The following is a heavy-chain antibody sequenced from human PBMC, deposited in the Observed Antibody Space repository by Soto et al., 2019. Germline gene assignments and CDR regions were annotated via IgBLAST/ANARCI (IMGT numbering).Heavy chain of an antibody. D-gene: IGHD3-10*01. J-gene: IGHJ5*02. CDR3: ARLTIGGGSGSYHRPSGPRDLNWFDP. Sequence: PSETLSLTCTVSGGSISSSSYYWGWIRQPPGKGLEWIGSIYYSGSTYYNPSLKSRVPISVDTSKNQFSLKLSSVTAADTAVYYCARLTIGGGSGSYHRPSGPRDLNWFDPWGQGTLVTVSS. V-gene: IGHV4-39*01. CDR2: IYYSGST. CDR1: GGSISSSSYY.